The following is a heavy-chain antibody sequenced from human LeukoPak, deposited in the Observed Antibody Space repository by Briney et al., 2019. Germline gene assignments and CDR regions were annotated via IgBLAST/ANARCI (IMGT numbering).Heavy chain of an antibody. V-gene: IGHV1-18*01. CDR3: AKDQYYDSKGWFDA. CDR1: GYTFTSYG. D-gene: IGHD3-22*01. CDR2: IGAYNGNT. Sequence: ASVKVSCKASGYTFTSYGISWVRQAPGQGLEWMGWIGAYNGNTNYAQKLQGRVTMTTDTSTSTAYMELRSLRSDDTAVYYCAKDQYYDSKGWFDARGQGTLVTVSS. J-gene: IGHJ5*02.